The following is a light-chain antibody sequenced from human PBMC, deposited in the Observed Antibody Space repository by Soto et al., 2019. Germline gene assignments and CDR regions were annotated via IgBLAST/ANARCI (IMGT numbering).Light chain of an antibody. CDR3: CSYAGTKRV. Sequence: QSALTQPPSASGSPGQAVTISCTGTSSDVGAYNYVSWYQQHPGKAPKLIIYEVSQRTSGVPDRFSGSRSGNTASLTGSGLQAEDGADYYGCSYAGTKRVFGTGTKVTVL. CDR2: EVS. V-gene: IGLV2-8*01. CDR1: SSDVGAYNY. J-gene: IGLJ1*01.